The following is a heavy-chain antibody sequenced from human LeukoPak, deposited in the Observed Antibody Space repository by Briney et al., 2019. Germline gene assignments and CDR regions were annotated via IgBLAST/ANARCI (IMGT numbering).Heavy chain of an antibody. CDR3: ARVISDCTNFNCFKGYFDY. J-gene: IGHJ4*01. D-gene: IGHD2-8*01. CDR1: GYTFTDYA. Sequence: GASVKVSCKASGYTFTDYAINWVRQAPGQSLEWMGWINGGNGNTKYSQKFQARVTITRDTSANTAYMELSSLGSEDTTIYYCARVISDCTNFNCFKGYFDYWGQGTPVTVSS. CDR2: INGGNGNT. V-gene: IGHV1-3*01.